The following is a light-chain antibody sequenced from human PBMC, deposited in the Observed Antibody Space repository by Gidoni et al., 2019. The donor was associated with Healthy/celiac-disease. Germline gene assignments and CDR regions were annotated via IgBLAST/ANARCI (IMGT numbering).Light chain of an antibody. CDR1: QSVLYSSNNKNY. CDR2: WAS. Sequence: DIVMTQSPDSLAVSLGERATINCKSSQSVLYSSNNKNYLAWYQQKPGQPPKLLIYWASTRESGVPDRLSGSGSGTDFTLTISSLQAEDVAVYYCQQYYSTPFTFXGXTKVEIK. V-gene: IGKV4-1*01. J-gene: IGKJ4*01. CDR3: QQYYSTPFT.